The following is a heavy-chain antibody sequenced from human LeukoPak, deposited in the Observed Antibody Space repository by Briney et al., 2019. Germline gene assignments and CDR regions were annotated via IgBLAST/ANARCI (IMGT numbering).Heavy chain of an antibody. CDR2: INPNSGGI. CDR3: ARGGYTSSLYDY. J-gene: IGHJ4*02. CDR1: GYTFTSYY. V-gene: IGHV1-2*02. Sequence: GASVKVTCKASGYTFTSYYMHWVRQAPGQGLEWMGWINPNSGGINYEQKFQGRVTMTRDTSISTAYMELTSLRSDDTAVYYRARGGYTSSLYDYWGQGTLVTVSS. D-gene: IGHD6-13*01.